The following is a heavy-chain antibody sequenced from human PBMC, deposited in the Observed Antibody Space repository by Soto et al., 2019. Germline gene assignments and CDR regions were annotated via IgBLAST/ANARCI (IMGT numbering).Heavy chain of an antibody. CDR1: GYTLTELS. CDR2: FDPEDGET. D-gene: IGHD6-13*01. V-gene: IGHV1-24*01. J-gene: IGHJ5*02. CDR3: ATTNSLPSIAAAGFWSNWFDP. Sequence: QVQLVQSGAEVKKPGASVKVSCKVSGYTLTELSMHWVRQAPGKGLEWMGGFDPEDGETIYAQKFQGRVTMTEDTSTDTAYMELSSLRSEGTAVYYCATTNSLPSIAAAGFWSNWFDPWGQGTLVTVSS.